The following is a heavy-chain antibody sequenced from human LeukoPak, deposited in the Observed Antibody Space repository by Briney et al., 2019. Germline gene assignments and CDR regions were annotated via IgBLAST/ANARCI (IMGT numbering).Heavy chain of an antibody. V-gene: IGHV3-23*01. CDR2: ISNTAVYI. CDR3: ARNLGTHPSSH. D-gene: IGHD1-1*01. Sequence: GGSLRLSCAASGFTFSNDAMNWVRQAPGKGLEWVAGISNTAVYIYYADSVKGRFTISRDNSKNALYLQMSRLRAEDTATYYCARNLGTHPSSHWGQGTPVTVSS. J-gene: IGHJ4*02. CDR1: GFTFSNDA.